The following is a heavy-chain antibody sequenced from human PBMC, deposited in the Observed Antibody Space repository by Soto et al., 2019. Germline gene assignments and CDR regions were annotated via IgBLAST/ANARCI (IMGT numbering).Heavy chain of an antibody. D-gene: IGHD1-1*01. J-gene: IGHJ3*01. Sequence: GGALRVSCATSGLTVSGKQYLAWFRQAPGKGLEWVSALYDVDGSFYSDSMKGRFTTSSDSSKTTVYLQMNDLRPADTAVYYCATWHEREHAYDVWGQGTTVTVSS. CDR1: GLTVSGKQY. V-gene: IGHV3-53*01. CDR2: LYDVDGS. CDR3: ATWHEREHAYDV.